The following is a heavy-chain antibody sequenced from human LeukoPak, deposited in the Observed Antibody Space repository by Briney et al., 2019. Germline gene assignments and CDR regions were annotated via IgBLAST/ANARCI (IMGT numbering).Heavy chain of an antibody. CDR3: ARVYGDIVVVPAAPAFDI. J-gene: IGHJ3*02. CDR1: GGSISSGGYY. V-gene: IGHV4-30-2*01. D-gene: IGHD2-2*01. Sequence: SETLSLTCTVSGGSISSGGYYWSWIRQPPGKGLEWIGYIYHSGSTYYNPSLKSRVTISVDRSKNQFSLKLSSVTAADTAVYYCARVYGDIVVVPAAPAFDIWGQGTMVTVSS. CDR2: IYHSGST.